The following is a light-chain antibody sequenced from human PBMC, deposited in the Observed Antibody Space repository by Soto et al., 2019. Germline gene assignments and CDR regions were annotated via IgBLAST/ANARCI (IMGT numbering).Light chain of an antibody. Sequence: QSALTQPASVSGSPGQSITISCTGTSSDVGGYNYVSRYQQHPGKAPKLMIYDVSNRPSGVSNRFSGSKSGNTASLTISGLQAEDEADYYCGSYTSSSTVIFGGGTKLTVL. CDR1: SSDVGGYNY. V-gene: IGLV2-14*03. J-gene: IGLJ2*01. CDR2: DVS. CDR3: GSYTSSSTVI.